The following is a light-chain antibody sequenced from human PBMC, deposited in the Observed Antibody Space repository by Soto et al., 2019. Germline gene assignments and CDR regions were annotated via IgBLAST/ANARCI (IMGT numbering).Light chain of an antibody. Sequence: DIQMTQSPSTLSASVGDRVTITCRASPSISSWLAWYQQKPGKAPKLLIYDASSLERGVPSRFSGSGSGTEFTLTISSLQPDDFATYYCQQYNSYSYTFGQVTKLEIK. CDR1: PSISSW. CDR2: DAS. J-gene: IGKJ2*01. CDR3: QQYNSYSYT. V-gene: IGKV1-5*01.